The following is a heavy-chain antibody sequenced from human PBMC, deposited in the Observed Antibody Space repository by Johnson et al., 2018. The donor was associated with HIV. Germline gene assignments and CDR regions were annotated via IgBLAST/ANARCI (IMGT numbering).Heavy chain of an antibody. J-gene: IGHJ3*02. Sequence: VQLVESGGGVVQPGGSLRLSCAASGFTVDDYTMHWVRQAPGKGLEWVSVICWDGGSTYYAASVKGRFTISRDNSKNTLYLQMNSLRTEDTALYYCAKGAKSKAFDIWGQGTMVTVSS. D-gene: IGHD3-16*01. CDR2: ICWDGGST. CDR1: GFTVDDYT. CDR3: AKGAKSKAFDI. V-gene: IGHV3-43*01.